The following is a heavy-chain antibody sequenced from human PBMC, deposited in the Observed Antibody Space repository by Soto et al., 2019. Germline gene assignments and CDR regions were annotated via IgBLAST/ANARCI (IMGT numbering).Heavy chain of an antibody. J-gene: IGHJ4*02. CDR3: ARDPTPLYYDILTGYFAY. Sequence: QVQLVQSGAEVKKPGASVKVSCKASGYTFTSYGISWVRQAPGQGLEWMGWISAYNGNTNYAQKLQGRGTMTTDTSASTAYMELRSLRSDDTAVYYCARDPTPLYYDILTGYFAYWGQGTLVTVSS. V-gene: IGHV1-18*01. D-gene: IGHD3-9*01. CDR2: ISAYNGNT. CDR1: GYTFTSYG.